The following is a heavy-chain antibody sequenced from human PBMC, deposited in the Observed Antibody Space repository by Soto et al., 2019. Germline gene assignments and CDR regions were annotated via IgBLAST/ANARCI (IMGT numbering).Heavy chain of an antibody. J-gene: IGHJ6*02. Sequence: QVQLVQSGAEVKKPGASVKVSCKASGYTFTGYYMHWVRQAPGQGLEWMGWINPNSGGTNYAQKLQGRVTMTRDTSISTAYMELSRLRSDDTAVYYCAESFIVATSSYYYYGMDVWGQGTTVTVSS. V-gene: IGHV1-2*02. CDR2: INPNSGGT. D-gene: IGHD5-12*01. CDR1: GYTFTGYY. CDR3: AESFIVATSSYYYYGMDV.